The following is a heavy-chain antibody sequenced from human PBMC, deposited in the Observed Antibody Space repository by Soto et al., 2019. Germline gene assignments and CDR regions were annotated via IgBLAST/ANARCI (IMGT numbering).Heavy chain of an antibody. D-gene: IGHD2-8*02. Sequence: VQLVXXGGGLVQPGGSLRLSCAASGFTFSSYDMHWVRQATGKGLEWVSAIGTAGDTYYPGSVKGRXXXXXXXXXXSXXXXXXXXXXXXXXXXXCAXGLRTGRADAFDIWGQGTMVTV. CDR1: GFTFSSYD. CDR3: AXGLRTGRADAFDI. V-gene: IGHV3-13*01. CDR2: IGTAGDT. J-gene: IGHJ3*02.